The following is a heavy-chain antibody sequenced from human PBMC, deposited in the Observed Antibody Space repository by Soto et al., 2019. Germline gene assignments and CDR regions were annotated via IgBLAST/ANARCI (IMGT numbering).Heavy chain of an antibody. CDR3: AKGVVREPAYFDD. CDR1: GFTFTAFA. D-gene: IGHD3-10*01. CDR2: ISYDGRNE. Sequence: QVQMVESGGGVAQPGGSVRLSCAVSGFTFTAFAMYWVRQAPGKGLEWVALISYDGRNEDYAESVRGRFTISRDNSKNTLYLDMNSLSAEDSAVYFCAKGVVREPAYFDDWGQGTLVTVSS. V-gene: IGHV3-30*18. J-gene: IGHJ4*02.